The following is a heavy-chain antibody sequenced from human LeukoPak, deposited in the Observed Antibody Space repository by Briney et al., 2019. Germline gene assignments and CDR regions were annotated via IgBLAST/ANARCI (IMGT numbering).Heavy chain of an antibody. CDR3: ARGFSPRMAARLRGLGY. J-gene: IGHJ4*02. CDR1: GYTFTGYY. D-gene: IGHD6-6*01. Sequence: ASVKVSCTASGYTFTGYYVHWVRQAPGQGLEWMGWINPNSGGTNYAQKFQGRVTMTRNTSISTAYMELSSLRSEDTAVYYCARGFSPRMAARLRGLGYWGQGTLVTVSS. V-gene: IGHV1-2*02. CDR2: INPNSGGT.